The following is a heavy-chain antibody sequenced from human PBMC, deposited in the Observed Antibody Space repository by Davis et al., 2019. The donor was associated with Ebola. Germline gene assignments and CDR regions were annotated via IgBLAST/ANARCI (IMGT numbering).Heavy chain of an antibody. CDR3: ARLITYSTSSYKFDY. D-gene: IGHD6-6*01. CDR1: GFTFSSYG. CDR2: IRYDGSNK. J-gene: IGHJ4*02. V-gene: IGHV3-30*02. Sequence: GESLKISCAASGFTFSSYGMHWVRQAPGKGLEWVAFIRYDGSNKYYADSVEGRFTISRDNAKNSLYLQMNSLRAEDSAIYYCARLITYSTSSYKFDYWGQGTLVAVSS.